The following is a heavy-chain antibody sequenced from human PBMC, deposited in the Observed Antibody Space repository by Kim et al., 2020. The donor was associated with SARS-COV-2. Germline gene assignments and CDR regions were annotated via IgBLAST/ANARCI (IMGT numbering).Heavy chain of an antibody. CDR2: IYWDDDK. CDR1: GFSLSTSGVG. CDR3: AHSGNYYDSSGYYYFDY. D-gene: IGHD3-22*01. Sequence: SGPTLVKPTQTLTLTCTFSGFSLSTSGVGVGWIRQPPGKALEWLALIYWDDDKRYSPSLKSRLTITKDTSKNQVVLTMTNMDPVDTATYYCAHSGNYYDSSGYYYFDYWGQGTLVTVSS. J-gene: IGHJ4*02. V-gene: IGHV2-5*02.